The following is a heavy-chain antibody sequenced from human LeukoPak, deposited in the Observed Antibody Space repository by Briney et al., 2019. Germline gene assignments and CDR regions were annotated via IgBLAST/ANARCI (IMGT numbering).Heavy chain of an antibody. CDR2: IKQDGTEK. V-gene: IGHV3-7*01. D-gene: IGHD3-22*01. J-gene: IGHJ4*02. CDR3: AREGYYDSSGYLDY. Sequence: GGSLRLSCVASGFTFSGYWMSWVRQAPGKGLEWVANIKQDGTEKYQEDSVRGRFTISRDSAKNSLYLQMNSLRAEDTAVYYCAREGYYDSSGYLDYWGQGTLVTVSS. CDR1: GFTFSGYW.